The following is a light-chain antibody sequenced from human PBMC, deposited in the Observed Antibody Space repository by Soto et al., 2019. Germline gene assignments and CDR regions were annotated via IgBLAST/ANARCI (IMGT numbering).Light chain of an antibody. Sequence: DIQRTQSPSSLSASVGDKVTITCRASQRISTFLNWYQQKAGKAPKLLIYAAYTSVSGVASRFSGSGSGTDFTLTISSLQPEDFATYYCEQSYSFPHTFGQGPKVDIK. V-gene: IGKV1-39*01. CDR1: QRISTF. CDR3: EQSYSFPHT. CDR2: AAY. J-gene: IGKJ1*01.